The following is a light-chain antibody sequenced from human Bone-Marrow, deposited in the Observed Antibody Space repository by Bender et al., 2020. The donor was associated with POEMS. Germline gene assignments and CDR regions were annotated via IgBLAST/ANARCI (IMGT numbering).Light chain of an antibody. CDR1: SSDVGGYNF. CDR3: SSYVGSSNFI. V-gene: IGLV2-8*01. CDR2: EVN. Sequence: QSALTQPPSASGSPGQSVTISCTGTSSDVGGYNFVSWYQQPPGKAPQLMIYEVNKRPSGVPDRFSGSQSGNSASLTVSGLQAEDEADYYCSSYVGSSNFIFGTGTKVTVL. J-gene: IGLJ1*01.